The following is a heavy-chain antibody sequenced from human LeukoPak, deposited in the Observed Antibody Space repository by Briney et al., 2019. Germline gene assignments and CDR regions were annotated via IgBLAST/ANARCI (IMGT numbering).Heavy chain of an antibody. V-gene: IGHV3-30*02. D-gene: IGHD6-6*01. CDR3: ATERSRYFDS. J-gene: IGHJ4*02. CDR2: IPYDGSNK. CDR1: GFTFSSFG. Sequence: GGSLRLSCAASGFTFSSFGMHWDRQAPGKGLEWVAFIPYDGSNKYYADSVKGRFTISRDNSKNTLYLQMNSLRPEDTAVYYCATERSRYFDSWGQGILVTVSS.